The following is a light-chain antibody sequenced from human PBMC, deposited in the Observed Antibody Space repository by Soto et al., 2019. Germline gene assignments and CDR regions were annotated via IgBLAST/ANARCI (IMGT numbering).Light chain of an antibody. V-gene: IGKV4-1*01. J-gene: IGKJ1*01. CDR3: QQYYSAPWT. CDR1: QSVLYSSNNKNF. CDR2: WAS. Sequence: DIVLTQSPDSLAVSLGERATINCKSSQSVLYSSNNKNFLVWYQQKPGQPPKLLIYWASTRESGVPDRFSGRGSGTDFTLTITNLQAEDVAVYYCQQYYSAPWTCGQGTKVEIK.